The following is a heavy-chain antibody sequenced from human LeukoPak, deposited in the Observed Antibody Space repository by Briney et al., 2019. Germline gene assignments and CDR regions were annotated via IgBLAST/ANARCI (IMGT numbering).Heavy chain of an antibody. V-gene: IGHV1-69*13. CDR2: IIPIFGTA. Sequence: SVKVSCKASGGTFSSYAISWVRQAPGQGLEWMGGIIPIFGTANYAHKFQGRVTITADESTSTAYMELSSLRSDDTAVYYCARDQSGILWWSSNFDYWGQGTLVTVSS. CDR3: ARDQSGILWWSSNFDY. D-gene: IGHD2-21*01. CDR1: GGTFSSYA. J-gene: IGHJ4*02.